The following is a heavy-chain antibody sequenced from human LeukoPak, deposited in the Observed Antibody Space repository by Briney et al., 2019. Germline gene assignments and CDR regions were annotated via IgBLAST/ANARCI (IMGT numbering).Heavy chain of an antibody. CDR3: ASLSSSWYFLY. D-gene: IGHD6-13*01. CDR2: IKQDGSEK. Sequence: GGSLRLSCAASGFTFSSYSMNWVRQAPGKGLEWVANIKQDGSEKYYVDSVKGRFTISRDNAKNSLYLQMNSLRAEDTAVYYCASLSSSWYFLYWGQGTLVTVSS. J-gene: IGHJ4*02. V-gene: IGHV3-7*01. CDR1: GFTFSSYS.